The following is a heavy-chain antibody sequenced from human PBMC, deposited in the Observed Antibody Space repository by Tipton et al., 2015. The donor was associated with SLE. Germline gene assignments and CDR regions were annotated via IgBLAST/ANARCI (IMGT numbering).Heavy chain of an antibody. CDR1: GGSISSSSYY. D-gene: IGHD6-13*01. V-gene: IGHV4-39*01. J-gene: IGHJ4*02. CDR2: IYYSGST. Sequence: TLSLTCTVSGGSISSSSYYWGWIRQPPGKGLEWIGSIYYSGSTYYNPSLKSRVIISVDTSKNQFSLKLSSVTAADTAVYYCARPTAGTIGGFDYRGQGTLVTVSS. CDR3: ARPTAGTIGGFDY.